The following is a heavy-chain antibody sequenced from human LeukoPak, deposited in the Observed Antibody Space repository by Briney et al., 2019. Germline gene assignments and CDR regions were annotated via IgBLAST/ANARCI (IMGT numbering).Heavy chain of an antibody. CDR1: GYTFTSYY. CDR2: INPSGGST. J-gene: IGHJ4*02. D-gene: IGHD3-22*01. V-gene: IGHV1-46*01. CDR3: ARVSYHYYDSSGYYYGY. Sequence: ASVKVSCKASGYTFTSYYMHWVRQAPGQGLEWMGIINPSGGSTSYAQKFQGRVTMTRDTSTSTVYMELSSLRSEDTAVHYCARVSYHYYDSSGYYYGYWGQGTLVTVSS.